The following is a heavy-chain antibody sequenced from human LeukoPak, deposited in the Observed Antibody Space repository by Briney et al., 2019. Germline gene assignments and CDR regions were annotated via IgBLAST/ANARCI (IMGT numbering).Heavy chain of an antibody. D-gene: IGHD3-3*01. V-gene: IGHV3-21*01. CDR2: ISSSSSYI. J-gene: IGHJ3*02. Sequence: GESLRLSCAASGFTFSSYSMNWVRQPPGKGLEWVSSISSSSSYIYYADSVKGRFTISRDNAKNSLYLQMNSLRAEDTAVYYCARDYDFWSGSELDIWGQGTMVTVS. CDR3: ARDYDFWSGSELDI. CDR1: GFTFSSYS.